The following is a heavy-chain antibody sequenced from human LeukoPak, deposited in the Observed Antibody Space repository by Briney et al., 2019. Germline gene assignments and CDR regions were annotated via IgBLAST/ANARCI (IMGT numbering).Heavy chain of an antibody. CDR3: AGDKSYAFDI. CDR2: ISRSGSTK. Sequence: GGSLRLSCAASGFTFSDYNMRWIRQAPGKGLEWVSSISRSGSTKYYADSVEGRFTISRDNSKNTLYLQMNSLRPEDTAVYYCAGDKSYAFDIWGQGTTVTVSS. CDR1: GFTFSDYN. J-gene: IGHJ3*02. V-gene: IGHV3-11*04.